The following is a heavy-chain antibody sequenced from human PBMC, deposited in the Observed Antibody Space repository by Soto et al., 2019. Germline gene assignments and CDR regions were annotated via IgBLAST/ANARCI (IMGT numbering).Heavy chain of an antibody. V-gene: IGHV3-11*01. CDR1: GFAFSDPY. CDR2: ISSSGSTI. Sequence: GGSLILSCAASGFAFSDPYMSWIRQAPGKGLEWISYISSSGSTIYYADSVKGRFTISRDNAKKSLYLQMDSLTADDTAVYYCARGGASVTTPFDYWGQGTQVTVSS. D-gene: IGHD4-17*01. J-gene: IGHJ4*02. CDR3: ARGGASVTTPFDY.